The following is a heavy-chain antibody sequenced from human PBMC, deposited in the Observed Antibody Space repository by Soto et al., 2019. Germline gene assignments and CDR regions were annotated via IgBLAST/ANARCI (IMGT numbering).Heavy chain of an antibody. CDR2: ISGSGSDT. CDR1: GFGLIAFA. J-gene: IGHJ4*02. V-gene: IGHV3-23*01. CDR3: SKSFSSNWYDYFNS. Sequence: PGGSLRLSCVGSGFGLIAFAMSWVRQAPGKGLQWVSAISGSGSDTYYADSVKGRFTISRDTSKNTLYLQMNSLRAEDTALYYCSKSFSSNWYDYFNSWGQGSLVTSPQ. D-gene: IGHD6-13*01.